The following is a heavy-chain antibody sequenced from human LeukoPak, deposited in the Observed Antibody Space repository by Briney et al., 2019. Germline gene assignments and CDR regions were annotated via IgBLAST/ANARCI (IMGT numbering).Heavy chain of an antibody. CDR1: GFTFSSYG. Sequence: GGSLRLSCAASGFTFSSYGMHWVRQVPGKGLEWVAFIRYDGSKKYYADSLKGRFTISRDNSKNTLYLEMNSLRAEDTAVYYCAKDIGSYYDYWGQGILVTVSS. CDR2: IRYDGSKK. D-gene: IGHD3-10*01. V-gene: IGHV3-30*02. CDR3: AKDIGSYYDY. J-gene: IGHJ4*02.